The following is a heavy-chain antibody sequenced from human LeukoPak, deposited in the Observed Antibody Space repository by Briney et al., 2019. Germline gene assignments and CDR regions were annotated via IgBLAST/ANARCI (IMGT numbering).Heavy chain of an antibody. CDR3: ARETTGLARYFDY. Sequence: SETLSLTCAVSGNSISSYYWSWIRQPAGKGLEWIGRIYTSGSTNYNPSLKSRVTMSVDTSKNQFSLNLSSVTAADAAFYYCARETTGLARYFDYWGQGTLVTVSS. CDR1: GNSISSYY. D-gene: IGHD4-11*01. V-gene: IGHV4-4*07. J-gene: IGHJ4*02. CDR2: IYTSGST.